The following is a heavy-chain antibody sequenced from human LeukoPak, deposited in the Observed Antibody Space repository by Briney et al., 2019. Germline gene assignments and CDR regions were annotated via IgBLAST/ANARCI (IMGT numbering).Heavy chain of an antibody. V-gene: IGHV3-74*01. CDR2: INSDGSST. CDR3: ARDRVTGAVAGTVHY. Sequence: GGSLRLSCAASGFTFSSYWMHWIRQAPGKGLVWVSRINSDGSSTSYADSVKGRVTISRDNAKNTLYLQMNSLRAEDTAVYYCARDRVTGAVAGTVHYWGQGTLVTVSS. D-gene: IGHD6-19*01. CDR1: GFTFSSYW. J-gene: IGHJ4*02.